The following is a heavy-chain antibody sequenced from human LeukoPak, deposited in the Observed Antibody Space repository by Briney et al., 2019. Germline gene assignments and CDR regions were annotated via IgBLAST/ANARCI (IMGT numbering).Heavy chain of an antibody. J-gene: IGHJ4*02. Sequence: PGGSLRLSCAASGFTFSSYTMNWIRQAPGKGLEWVSGISDSGDRTHYADSVKGRFTVSRDNSKNTLYLQMNSLRADDTAVYYCATLPGGDLAPDCWGQGTLVTVSS. D-gene: IGHD3-16*01. CDR3: ATLPGGDLAPDC. V-gene: IGHV3-23*01. CDR1: GFTFSSYT. CDR2: ISDSGDRT.